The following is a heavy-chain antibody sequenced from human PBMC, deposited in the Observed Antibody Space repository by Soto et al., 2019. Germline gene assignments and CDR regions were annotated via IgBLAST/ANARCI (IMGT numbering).Heavy chain of an antibody. CDR3: ARDPPRGYLGYYFDY. CDR2: IIPILGIA. J-gene: IGHJ4*02. Sequence: QVQLVQSGAEVKKPASSVKVSCKASGGTFSSYTISWVRQAPGQGLEWMGRIIPILGIANYAQKFQGRVTITADKSTSTAYMELSSLRSEDTAVYYRARDPPRGYLGYYFDYWGQGTLVTVSS. D-gene: IGHD6-13*01. V-gene: IGHV1-69*08. CDR1: GGTFSSYT.